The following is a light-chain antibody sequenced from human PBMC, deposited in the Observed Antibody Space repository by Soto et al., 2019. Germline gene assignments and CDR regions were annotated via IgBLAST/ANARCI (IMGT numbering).Light chain of an antibody. CDR2: DVS. V-gene: IGLV2-14*03. CDR3: SSYTSSSTLYV. J-gene: IGLJ1*01. Sequence: QSVLTQPASVSGSPGQSITISCTGTSSDVGGYRYVSWYQHHPGKAPKLMIYDVSNRPSGVSDRFSGSKSGNTASLTISGLQAEDEADYYCSSYTSSSTLYVFGTGTQLTVL. CDR1: SSDVGGYRY.